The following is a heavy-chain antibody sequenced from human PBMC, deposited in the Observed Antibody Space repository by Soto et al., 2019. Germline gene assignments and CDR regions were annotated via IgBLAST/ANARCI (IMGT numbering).Heavy chain of an antibody. V-gene: IGHV3-23*01. CDR3: AKSRLSRYYYGMDV. J-gene: IGHJ6*02. Sequence: EVQLLESGGGLVQPGGSLRLSCAASGFTFTSHAMNWVRQAPGKGLEWVSSIGGSGGNTYYADSVKGQFTISRDTSKNTLYLQMNSLRADDTAVYYCAKSRLSRYYYGMDVWGQGTTVTVSS. CDR2: IGGSGGNT. D-gene: IGHD3-10*01. CDR1: GFTFTSHA.